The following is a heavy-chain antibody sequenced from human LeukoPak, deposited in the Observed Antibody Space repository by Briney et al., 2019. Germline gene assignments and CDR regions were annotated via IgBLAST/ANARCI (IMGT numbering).Heavy chain of an antibody. CDR2: IYYSGST. D-gene: IGHD6-19*01. CDR3: ASSAIAVAGTSGAFDY. CDR1: GFTVSSNS. Sequence: GSLRLSCTVSGFTVSSNSMSWVRQAPGKGLEWIGYIYYSGSTNYNPSLKSRVTISGDTSKNQFSLKLSSVTAADTAVYYCASSAIAVAGTSGAFDYWGQGTLVTVSS. J-gene: IGHJ4*02. V-gene: IGHV4-59*02.